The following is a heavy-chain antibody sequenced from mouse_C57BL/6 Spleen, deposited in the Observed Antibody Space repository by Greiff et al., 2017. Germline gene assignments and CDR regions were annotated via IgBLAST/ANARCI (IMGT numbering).Heavy chain of an antibody. Sequence: QVQLQQSGPELVKPGASVKISCKASGYSFTSYYIHWVKQRPGQGLEWIGWINPGSGNTKYNEKFKGKATLTADTSSSTSYMQVSSLNSDDSAVYYSAIYYSKNCYAMDYWGQGTSVTVSS. CDR3: AIYYSKNCYAMDY. V-gene: IGHV1-66*01. J-gene: IGHJ4*01. CDR1: GYSFTSYY. CDR2: INPGSGNT. D-gene: IGHD2-5*01.